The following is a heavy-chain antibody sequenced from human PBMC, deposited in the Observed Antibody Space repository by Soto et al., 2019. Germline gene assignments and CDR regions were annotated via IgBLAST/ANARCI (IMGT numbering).Heavy chain of an antibody. CDR3: ARVPRVVVVTAIDYYYYYGMDV. D-gene: IGHD2-21*02. J-gene: IGHJ6*02. Sequence: ASVKVSCKASGYTFTNFGISWVRQAPGQGLEWMGWISAYNGNTNYAQNFQGRVTMTTDTSTSTAYMELRSLRSDDTAVYYCARVPRVVVVTAIDYYYYYGMDVWG. CDR1: GYTFTNFG. V-gene: IGHV1-18*01. CDR2: ISAYNGNT.